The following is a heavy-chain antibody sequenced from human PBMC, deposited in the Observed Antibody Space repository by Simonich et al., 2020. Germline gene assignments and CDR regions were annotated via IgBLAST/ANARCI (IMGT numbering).Heavy chain of an antibody. CDR1: GYTFTSYG. J-gene: IGHJ4*02. V-gene: IGHV1-18*01. D-gene: IGHD2-15*01. Sequence: QVQLVQSGAEVKKPGASVKVSCKASGYTFTSYGISWVGQAPGQGLEWMVWSCAYNGNTNYAQKLQGRVTMTTDTSTSTAYMELRSLRSDDTAVYYCARASRGTWWYYYFDYWGQGTLVTVSS. CDR3: ARASRGTWWYYYFDY. CDR2: SCAYNGNT.